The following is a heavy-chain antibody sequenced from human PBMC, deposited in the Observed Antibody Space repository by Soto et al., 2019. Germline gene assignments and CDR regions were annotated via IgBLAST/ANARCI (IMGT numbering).Heavy chain of an antibody. V-gene: IGHV3-23*01. CDR3: AKDWSSRWYNRGGDY. CDR2: ISGSADSS. D-gene: IGHD6-13*01. J-gene: IGHJ4*02. CDR1: GFTFSSYA. Sequence: GGSLRLSCAASGFTFSSYAMSWVRQAPGKGLEWVSAISGSADSSYYADSAKGRFTISRDNSKNTLNLQMNSLRAEDTAVYYCAKDWSSRWYNRGGDYWGQGTLVTVSS.